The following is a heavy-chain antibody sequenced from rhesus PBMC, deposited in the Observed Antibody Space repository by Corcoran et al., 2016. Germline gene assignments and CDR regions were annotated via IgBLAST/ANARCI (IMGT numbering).Heavy chain of an antibody. CDR1: GDSISNTP. J-gene: IGHJ4*01. CDR2: IFGGAGNT. V-gene: IGHV4-173*01. CDR3: ARGCSYRGCPLVHIDY. Sequence: QLQLQESGPGLVKPSETLSPTCAVSGDSISNTPWFWFRQPPGKGLEWIGRIFGGAGNTDYNPSLRSRVTISTDTSQNQFSLKVNSVIAADTAVYYCARGCSYRGCPLVHIDYWGQGVLVTVSS. D-gene: IGHD2-33*01.